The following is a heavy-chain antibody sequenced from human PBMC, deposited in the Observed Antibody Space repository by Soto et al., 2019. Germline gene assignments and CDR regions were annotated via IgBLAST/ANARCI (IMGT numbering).Heavy chain of an antibody. V-gene: IGHV5-51*01. D-gene: IGHD2-15*01. CDR3: ARQSGLYCSGGSCYSHYMDV. Sequence: GVSLKISCRGAEYSSTGYWIGRVRQMPGKGLEWMGIIYPGDSDTRYSPSFQGQVTISADKSISTAYLQWSSLKASDTAMYYCARQSGLYCSGGSCYSHYMDVWGKGTTVTVSS. J-gene: IGHJ6*03. CDR1: EYSSTGYW. CDR2: IYPGDSDT.